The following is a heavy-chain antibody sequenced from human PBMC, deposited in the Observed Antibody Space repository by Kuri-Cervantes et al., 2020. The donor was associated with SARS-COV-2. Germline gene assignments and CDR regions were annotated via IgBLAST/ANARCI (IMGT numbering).Heavy chain of an antibody. D-gene: IGHD5-24*01. V-gene: IGHV1-69*06. J-gene: IGHJ6*02. CDR1: GGTFSSYA. CDR3: ARSRWLQLDYYYYYGMDV. CDR2: IIPIFGTA. Sequence: SVKVSCKASGGTFSSYAISWVRQAPGQGLEWMGGIIPIFGTANYAQKFQGRVTITADKSTSTAYMELSSLRSEDTAVYYCARSRWLQLDYYYYYGMDVWGQGTTVTVSS.